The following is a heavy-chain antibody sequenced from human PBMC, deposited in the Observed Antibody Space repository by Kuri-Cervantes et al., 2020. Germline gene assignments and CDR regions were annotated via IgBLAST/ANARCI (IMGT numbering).Heavy chain of an antibody. J-gene: IGHJ6*02. V-gene: IGHV3-23*01. CDR2: ISGSGGST. Sequence: GESLKISCAASGFTFSSYAMSWVRQAPGKGLEWVSAISGSGGSTYYADSVKGRFTNSRDNSKNTLYLQMNSLRAEDTAVYYCAKDLVRALSYYYYGMDVWGQGTTVTVSS. CDR3: AKDLVRALSYYYYGMDV. D-gene: IGHD3-10*01. CDR1: GFTFSSYA.